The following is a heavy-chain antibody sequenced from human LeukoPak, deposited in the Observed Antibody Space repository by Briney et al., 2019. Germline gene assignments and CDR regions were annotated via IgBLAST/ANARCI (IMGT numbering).Heavy chain of an antibody. CDR1: GFSFSTYN. CDR2: ISSSSSTI. J-gene: IGHJ4*02. Sequence: GGSLRLSCAASGFSFSTYNMNWVRQAPGKGLDWVSYISSSSSTIYYADSVKGRFTISRDNAKNSLYLQMNSLRAEDTAVYYCARRATTYYFDYWGQGTLVTVSS. D-gene: IGHD5-24*01. V-gene: IGHV3-48*01. CDR3: ARRATTYYFDY.